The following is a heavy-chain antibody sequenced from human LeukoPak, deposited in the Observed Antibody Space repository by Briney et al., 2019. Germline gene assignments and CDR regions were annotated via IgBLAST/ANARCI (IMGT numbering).Heavy chain of an antibody. CDR3: ARALLWFGELAWFDP. D-gene: IGHD3-10*01. J-gene: IGHJ5*02. V-gene: IGHV4-39*07. CDR2: IYYSGST. Sequence: SETLSLTCTVSGDSISSSSYYWGWIRQPPGKGLEWIGRIYYSGSTYYNPSLKSRVTISVDTSKNQFSLKLSSVTAADTAVYYCARALLWFGELAWFDPWGQGTLVTVSS. CDR1: GDSISSSSYY.